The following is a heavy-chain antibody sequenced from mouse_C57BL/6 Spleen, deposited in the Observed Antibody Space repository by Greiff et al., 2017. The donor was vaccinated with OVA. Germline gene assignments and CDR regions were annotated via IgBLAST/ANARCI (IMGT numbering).Heavy chain of an antibody. CDR2: ISYDGSN. Sequence: EVQLVESGPGLVKPSQSLSLTCSVTGYSITSGYYWNWIRQFPGNKLEWMGYISYDGSNNYNPSLKNRISITRDTSKNQFFLKLNSVTTEDTATYYCARQLRHYAMDYWGQGTSVTVSS. J-gene: IGHJ4*01. CDR3: ARQLRHYAMDY. V-gene: IGHV3-6*01. D-gene: IGHD3-2*02. CDR1: GYSITSGYY.